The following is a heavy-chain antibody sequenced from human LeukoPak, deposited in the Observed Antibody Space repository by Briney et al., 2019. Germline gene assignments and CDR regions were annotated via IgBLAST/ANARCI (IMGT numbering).Heavy chain of an antibody. V-gene: IGHV4-39*01. J-gene: IGHJ4*02. Sequence: SETLSLTCTVSGGSISSSSYYWGWIRQPPGKGLEWIGSIYYSGSTYYNPSLKSRVTISVDTSKNQFSLKLSSVTAADTAVYYCARARLKLGYCSGGSCPRVTFDYWGQGTLVTVSS. CDR1: GGSISSSSYY. CDR2: IYYSGST. CDR3: ARARLKLGYCSGGSCPRVTFDY. D-gene: IGHD2-15*01.